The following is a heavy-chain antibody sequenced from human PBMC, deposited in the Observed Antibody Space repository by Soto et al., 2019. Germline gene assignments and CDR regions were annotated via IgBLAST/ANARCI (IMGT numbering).Heavy chain of an antibody. Sequence: PSETLSLTCAVYGGSFSGYYWSWIRQPPGKGLEWIGEINHSGSTNYNPSLKSRVTISVYTSKNQFSRKLSSVTAADTAVYYCARACPYDYARGDRCNNRFDPPSPGSPVTVSA. V-gene: IGHV4-34*01. CDR3: ARACPYDYARGDRCNNRFDP. J-gene: IGHJ5*02. D-gene: IGHD3-16*01. CDR1: GGSFSGYY. CDR2: INHSGST.